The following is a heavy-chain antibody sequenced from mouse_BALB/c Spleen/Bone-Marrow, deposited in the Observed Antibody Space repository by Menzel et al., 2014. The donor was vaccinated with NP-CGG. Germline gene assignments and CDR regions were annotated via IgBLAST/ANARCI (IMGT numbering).Heavy chain of an antibody. CDR2: ISSGGSYT. CDR1: GFTFSYYG. CDR3: ARDSSGYFDY. Sequence: EVQVVESGGGLVKPGGSLKLSCAASGFTFSYYGMSWVRQSPEKRLEWVAEISSGGSYTYYPDTVTGRFTISRDNAKNTLYLEMSSLRSEDTAMYYCARDSSGYFDYWGQGTTLSLL. J-gene: IGHJ2*01. D-gene: IGHD3-1*01. V-gene: IGHV5-9-4*01.